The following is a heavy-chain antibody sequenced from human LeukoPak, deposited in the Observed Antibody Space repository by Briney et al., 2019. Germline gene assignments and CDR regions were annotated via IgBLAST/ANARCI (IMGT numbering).Heavy chain of an antibody. D-gene: IGHD4-23*01. Sequence: SQTLSLTCTVSGGSISSGSYYWSWIRQPAGKGLEWIGTIYHSGYTYNNPSLKSRVTISVDTSKNQFSLKVSSVTAADTAMYYCARYGYGGDYWGQGTLVTVSS. CDR3: ARYGYGGDY. CDR1: GGSISSGSYY. V-gene: IGHV4-61*02. J-gene: IGHJ4*02. CDR2: IYHSGYT.